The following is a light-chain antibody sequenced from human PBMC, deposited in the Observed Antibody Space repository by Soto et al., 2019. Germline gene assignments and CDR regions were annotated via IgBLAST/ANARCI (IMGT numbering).Light chain of an antibody. V-gene: IGLV2-23*02. J-gene: IGLJ1*01. Sequence: QSGLTQPASVSGSPGQSITISCTGSNSDIGNYNIVSWYQQHPDKAPQLIIYEVTKRPSGVSNRFSGSNSGTTAPLTIWGLRAEDEGAYHCCSYAGSNVFVFGTGTKVA. CDR1: NSDIGNYNI. CDR3: CSYAGSNVFV. CDR2: EVT.